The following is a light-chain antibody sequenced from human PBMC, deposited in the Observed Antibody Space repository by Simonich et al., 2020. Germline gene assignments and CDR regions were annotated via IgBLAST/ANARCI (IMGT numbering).Light chain of an antibody. V-gene: IGLV9-49*01. CDR2: VGTGGIVG. CDR3: GADHGSGSNFDVV. J-gene: IGLJ2*01. CDR1: SGYSNYK. Sequence: QPVLTQPPSASASLGASVTLTCTLSSGYSNYKVDWYQQRPGKGPRFVMRVGTGGIVGSQGEGIPDRFSVLGSGLNRYRTIKNIQEEDESDYHCGADHGSGSNFDVVFGGGTKLTVL.